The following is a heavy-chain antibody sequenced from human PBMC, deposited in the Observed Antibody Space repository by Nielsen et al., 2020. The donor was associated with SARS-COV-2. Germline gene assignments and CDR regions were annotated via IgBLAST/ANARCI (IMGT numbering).Heavy chain of an antibody. CDR1: GFTFSSYA. CDR2: ISGSGGST. D-gene: IGHD2-2*03. V-gene: IGHV3-23*01. J-gene: IGHJ4*02. CDR3: AKVIGYCSSTRCYDPRYYFDY. Sequence: GESLKISCAASGFTFSSYAMSWVRQAPGKGLEWVSAISGSGGSTYYADSVKGRFTISRDNSKNTLYLQMNSLRAEDTAVYYCAKVIGYCSSTRCYDPRYYFDYWGQGTLVTVSS.